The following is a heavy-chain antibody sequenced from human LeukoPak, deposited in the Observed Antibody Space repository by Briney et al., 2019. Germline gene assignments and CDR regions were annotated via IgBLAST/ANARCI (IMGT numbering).Heavy chain of an antibody. CDR1: GGSISSYY. V-gene: IGHV4-59*01. Sequence: PSETLSLTCTVSGGSISSYYWSWIRQPPGKGLEWIGYIYYSGSTNYNPSLKSRVTISVDTSKNQFSLKLSSVTAADTAVHYCARDPAAAGRAPLDAFDIWGQRTMVTVSS. CDR3: ARDPAAAGRAPLDAFDI. J-gene: IGHJ3*02. D-gene: IGHD6-13*01. CDR2: IYYSGST.